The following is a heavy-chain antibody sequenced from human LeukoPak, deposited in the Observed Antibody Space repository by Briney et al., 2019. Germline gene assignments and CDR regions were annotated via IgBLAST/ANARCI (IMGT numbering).Heavy chain of an antibody. CDR2: IIPIFGTA. CDR3: AREGNSSGWTDY. Sequence: SVKVSCKASGGTFCSYAISWVRQAPGQGLEWMGGIIPIFGTANYAQKFQGRVTITADKSTSTAYMELSSLRSEDTAVYYCAREGNSSGWTDYWGQGTLVTVSS. V-gene: IGHV1-69*06. D-gene: IGHD6-19*01. J-gene: IGHJ4*02. CDR1: GGTFCSYA.